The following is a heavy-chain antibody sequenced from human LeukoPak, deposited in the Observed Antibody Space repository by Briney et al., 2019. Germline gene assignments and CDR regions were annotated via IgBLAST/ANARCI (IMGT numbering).Heavy chain of an antibody. D-gene: IGHD3-10*01. CDR3: ARHEFDSGSLPSFDY. Sequence: SETLSLTCTVSGGSIRGYYWSWIRQPPGKGLERIGYIYYSGSTNYNPSLKSRVTISVDTSKNQFSLKLSAVTAADTAVYYCARHEFDSGSLPSFDYWGQGILVTVSS. CDR1: GGSIRGYY. J-gene: IGHJ4*02. V-gene: IGHV4-59*08. CDR2: IYYSGST.